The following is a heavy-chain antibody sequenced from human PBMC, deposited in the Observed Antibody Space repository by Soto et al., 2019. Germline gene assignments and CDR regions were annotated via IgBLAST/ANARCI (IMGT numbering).Heavy chain of an antibody. J-gene: IGHJ4*02. CDR3: APIDYGDYDLDY. D-gene: IGHD4-17*01. CDR1: GFSLSTSGVG. V-gene: IGHV2-5*02. Sequence: QITLNESGPTLVKPTQTLTLTCTFSGFSLSTSGVGVGWIRQPPGTALEWLALIYWDDDKRYSPSLKSRLTITKDTSKNQGVLTMTNMDPVDTATYYCAPIDYGDYDLDYWGQGTLVTVSS. CDR2: IYWDDDK.